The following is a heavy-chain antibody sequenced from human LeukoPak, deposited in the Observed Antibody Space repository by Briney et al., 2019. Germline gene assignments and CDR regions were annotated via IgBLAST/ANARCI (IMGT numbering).Heavy chain of an antibody. V-gene: IGHV4-34*01. D-gene: IGHD3-10*01. CDR3: ARLTKNDSGSFRFGKKKRGYMDV. CDR2: INHSGST. Sequence: SETLSLTCAVYGGTFSGYYWTWIRQPPGKGLEWIGEINHSGSTNYNPSLKSRVTISVDTSMNQFSLKLSSVTAADTAVYYCARLTKNDSGSFRFGKKKRGYMDVWGKGTMVTISS. CDR1: GGTFSGYY. J-gene: IGHJ6*03.